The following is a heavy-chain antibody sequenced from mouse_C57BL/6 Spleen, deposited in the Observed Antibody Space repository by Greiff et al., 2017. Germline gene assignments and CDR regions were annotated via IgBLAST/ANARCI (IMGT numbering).Heavy chain of an antibody. CDR2: INPNNGGT. D-gene: IGHD1-1*01. Sequence: VQLQQSGPELVKPGASVKISCKASGYTFTNYYMNWVKQSHGKSLEWIGDINPNNGGTSYNQKFKGKATLTVDKSSSTAYMERRSLTSEDSAVYYGASYYYGSKGFAYWGQGTLVTVSA. V-gene: IGHV1-26*01. J-gene: IGHJ3*01. CDR1: GYTFTNYY. CDR3: ASYYYGSKGFAY.